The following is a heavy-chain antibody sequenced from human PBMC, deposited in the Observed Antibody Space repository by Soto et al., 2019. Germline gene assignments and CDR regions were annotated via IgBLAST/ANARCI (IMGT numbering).Heavy chain of an antibody. Sequence: EVQLLESGGGLVQPGGSLRLSCAASGFTFSSYAMSWVRQAPGKGLERVSAISGSGGSTYYADSVKGRFTISRDNSKNTLYLQMNSLRAEDTAVYYCAKDLASYSSSWAFDYWGQGTLVTVSS. J-gene: IGHJ4*02. D-gene: IGHD6-13*01. CDR1: GFTFSSYA. CDR2: ISGSGGST. V-gene: IGHV3-23*01. CDR3: AKDLASYSSSWAFDY.